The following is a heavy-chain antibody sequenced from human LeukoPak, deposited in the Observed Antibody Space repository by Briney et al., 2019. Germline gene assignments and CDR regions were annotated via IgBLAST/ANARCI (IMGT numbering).Heavy chain of an antibody. CDR2: ISSSGSTI. D-gene: IGHD2-2*02. CDR3: ATTTYCSSTSCYTGI. J-gene: IGHJ3*02. V-gene: IGHV3-48*04. CDR1: GFTFSSYS. Sequence: GGSLRLSCAASGFTFSSYSMNWVRQAPGKGLEWVSYISSSGSTIYYADSVKGRFTISRDNAKNSLYLQMNSLRAEDTAVYYCATTTYCSSTSCYTGIWGQGTMVTVSS.